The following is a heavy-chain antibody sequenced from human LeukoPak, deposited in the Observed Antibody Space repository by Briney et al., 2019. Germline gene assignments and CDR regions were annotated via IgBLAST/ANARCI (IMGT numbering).Heavy chain of an antibody. CDR1: GFTFSSYW. D-gene: IGHD2-8*02. J-gene: IGHJ2*01. Sequence: RGPLRLSCAASGFTFSSYWMSWVRQAPGKGLEWVANIKEDGSEKYYVDFVKGRFTISRDNAKNSLYLRMNSLRAEDTAVHYCARGLGSTGGFFDLWGRGTLVTVSS. CDR3: ARGLGSTGGFFDL. CDR2: IKEDGSEK. V-gene: IGHV3-7*01.